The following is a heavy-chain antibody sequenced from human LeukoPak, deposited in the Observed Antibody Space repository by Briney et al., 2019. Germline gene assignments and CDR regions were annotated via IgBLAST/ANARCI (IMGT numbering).Heavy chain of an antibody. CDR3: ARGQAYSSGWYAPRYAFDI. J-gene: IGHJ3*02. Sequence: SGTPSLTSAVYGGFFRGFYWRWVRQPPREGGGGGGGINHSGSTNYNPSLKSRVTISVDTSKNQFSLKLSSVTAADTAVYYCARGQAYSSGWYAPRYAFDIWGQGTMVTVSS. CDR1: GGFFRGFY. CDR2: INHSGST. D-gene: IGHD6-19*01. V-gene: IGHV4-34*01.